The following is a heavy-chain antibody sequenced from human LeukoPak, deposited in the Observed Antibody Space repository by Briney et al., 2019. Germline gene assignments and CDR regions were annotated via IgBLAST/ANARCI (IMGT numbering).Heavy chain of an antibody. CDR1: GGSISSSSYY. V-gene: IGHV4-39*01. D-gene: IGHD6-13*01. CDR3: ARHPPRRGIAAAAHDY. J-gene: IGHJ4*02. CDR2: IYYSGST. Sequence: PSETLSLTCTVSGGSISSSSYYWGWIRQPPGKGLEWIGSIYYSGSTYYNPSLKSRVTISVDTSKNQFSLKLSSVTAADTAVYCCARHPPRRGIAAAAHDYWGQGTLVTVSS.